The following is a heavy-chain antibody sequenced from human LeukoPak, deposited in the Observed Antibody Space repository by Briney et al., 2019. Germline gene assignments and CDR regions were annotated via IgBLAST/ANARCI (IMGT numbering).Heavy chain of an antibody. Sequence: GGSLRLSCAASGFTFSSYGMHWVRQAPGKGLEWVAFIRYDGSNKYYADSVKGRFTISRDNAKNSLYLQMDSLRAEDTAVYYCARDAYSGSYPRRLDYWGQGTLVTVSS. CDR2: IRYDGSNK. D-gene: IGHD1-26*01. CDR3: ARDAYSGSYPRRLDY. CDR1: GFTFSSYG. J-gene: IGHJ4*02. V-gene: IGHV3-30*02.